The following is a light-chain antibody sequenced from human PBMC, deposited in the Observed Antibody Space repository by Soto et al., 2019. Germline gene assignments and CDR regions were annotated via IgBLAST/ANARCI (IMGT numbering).Light chain of an antibody. J-gene: IGKJ3*01. CDR3: QQSNNWPFT. CDR1: QSVRSA. Sequence: EIVMTQSPAILSVSPGERATLSCRASQSVRSALAWYQQKPGQAPRLLIYGASSRATGIPARFSGSGSGTEFTLTISSLQSEDFAVYYCQQSNNWPFTFGPGTKVDIK. CDR2: GAS. V-gene: IGKV3-15*01.